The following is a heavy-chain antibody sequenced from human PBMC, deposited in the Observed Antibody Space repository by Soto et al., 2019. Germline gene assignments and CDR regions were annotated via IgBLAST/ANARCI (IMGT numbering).Heavy chain of an antibody. CDR2: ISGSGGST. J-gene: IGHJ6*02. Sequence: PGGSLRLSCAASGFTFSSYAMSWVRQAPGKGLEWVSAISGSGGSTYYADSVKGRFTISRDNSKNTLYLQMNSLRAEDTAVYYCAKFRRDTAMVYYYYGMDVWGQGTTVTVSS. D-gene: IGHD5-18*01. CDR1: GFTFSSYA. V-gene: IGHV3-23*01. CDR3: AKFRRDTAMVYYYYGMDV.